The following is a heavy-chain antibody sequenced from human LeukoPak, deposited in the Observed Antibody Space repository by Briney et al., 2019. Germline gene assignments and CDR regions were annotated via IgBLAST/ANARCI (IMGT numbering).Heavy chain of an antibody. Sequence: SETLSLTCTVSGGSISSGGYYWSWIRQPPGKGLEWIGYIYHSGSTYYNPSLKSRVTISVDRSKNQFSLKLSSVTAADTAVYYCARDKEQQLGWLDPWGQGTLVTVSS. D-gene: IGHD6-13*01. CDR3: ARDKEQQLGWLDP. CDR2: IYHSGST. CDR1: GGSISSGGYY. V-gene: IGHV4-30-2*01. J-gene: IGHJ5*02.